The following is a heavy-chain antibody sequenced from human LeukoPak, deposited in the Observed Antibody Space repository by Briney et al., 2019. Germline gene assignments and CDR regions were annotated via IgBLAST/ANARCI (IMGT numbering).Heavy chain of an antibody. V-gene: IGHV3-23*01. Sequence: GGSLRLSCAVSGFTFRNSAMSWVRQAPGKGLEWVSTISGSGVGTYYADSVKGRFTISRDNFKNTLYLQMNSLRAEDTAVYYCAKNNWNDMPFVDDWGQGTLVTVSS. CDR3: AKNNWNDMPFVDD. D-gene: IGHD1-20*01. CDR1: GFTFRNSA. CDR2: ISGSGVGT. J-gene: IGHJ4*02.